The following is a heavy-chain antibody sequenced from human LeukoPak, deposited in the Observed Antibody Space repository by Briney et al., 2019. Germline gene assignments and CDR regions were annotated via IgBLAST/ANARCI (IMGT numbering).Heavy chain of an antibody. Sequence: PGGSLRLSCAASGFTFSSYSMNWVRQAPGKGLEWVSYISSSSSTIYYADSVKGRFTISRDNAKNSLYLQMNSLRDEDTAVYYCAKVRYYFDSSGYYLDYWGQGTLVTVSS. CDR2: ISSSSSTI. CDR3: AKVRYYFDSSGYYLDY. J-gene: IGHJ4*02. CDR1: GFTFSSYS. D-gene: IGHD3-22*01. V-gene: IGHV3-48*02.